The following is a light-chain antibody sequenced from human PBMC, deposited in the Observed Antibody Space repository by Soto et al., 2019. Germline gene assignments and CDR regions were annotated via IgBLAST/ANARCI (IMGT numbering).Light chain of an antibody. Sequence: EIVLMQSPGTLSLSPGERATLSCRAGQTMTRAYVAWYQQKPGQAPRLLIYAASYRATGISDKFSGSGSGTDFSLTISRLEPEDSAVYYCHQYHSPPQTFGQGTKVDIK. J-gene: IGKJ2*01. CDR1: QTMTRAY. V-gene: IGKV3-20*01. CDR2: AAS. CDR3: HQYHSPPQT.